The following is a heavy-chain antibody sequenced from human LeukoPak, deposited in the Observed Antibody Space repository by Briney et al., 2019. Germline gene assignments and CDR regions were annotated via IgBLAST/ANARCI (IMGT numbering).Heavy chain of an antibody. J-gene: IGHJ1*01. CDR2: ISAYNGNT. V-gene: IGHV1-18*01. CDR3: AKSAEKDLLWLGESYDYFEA. D-gene: IGHD3-10*01. CDR1: GYTFTSYG. Sequence: ASVKVSCKASGYTFTSYGISWVRQAPGQGLEWMGWISAYNGNTNYAQKLQGRVTMTTDTSTSTAYMELRSLSAEDTAIYYCAKSAEKDLLWLGESYDYFEAWGQGTLVTVSS.